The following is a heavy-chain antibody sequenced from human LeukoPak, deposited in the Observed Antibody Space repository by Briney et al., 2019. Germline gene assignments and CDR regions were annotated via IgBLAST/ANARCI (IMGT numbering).Heavy chain of an antibody. D-gene: IGHD3-16*01. J-gene: IGHJ4*02. CDR3: ANSRPLGGVSWNFHY. CDR2: ISGSGGST. Sequence: PGGSLRLSCAASGFTFSSYAMSWVRQAPGKGLEWVSAISGSGGSTYYADSVKGRFTISRDNSKNTVNLHMNSLRADDTAVYYCANSRPLGGVSWNFHYWGQGTLVTVAS. V-gene: IGHV3-23*01. CDR1: GFTFSSYA.